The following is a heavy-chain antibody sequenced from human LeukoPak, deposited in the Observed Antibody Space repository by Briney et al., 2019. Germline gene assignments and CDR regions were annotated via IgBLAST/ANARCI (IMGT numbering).Heavy chain of an antibody. CDR1: GFTFNRCG. V-gene: IGHV3-30*18. D-gene: IGHD3-10*01. J-gene: IGHJ6*02. CDR2: IVYDGSHQ. CDR3: VKGSGTNDYGMDT. Sequence: GSLRLSCAASGFTFNRCGMHWVRQAPGKGLEWVAVIVYDGSHQYYTDSVKGRFTISRDNSKNTVFLQMDSLRAEDTGVYYCVKGSGTNDYGMDTWGQGTTVTVPS.